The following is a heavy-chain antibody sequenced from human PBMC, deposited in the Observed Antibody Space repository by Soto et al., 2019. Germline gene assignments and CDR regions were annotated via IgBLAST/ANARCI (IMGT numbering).Heavy chain of an antibody. CDR2: IHPNGDI. CDR3: ARGRDAYKGGRS. V-gene: IGHV4-34*01. D-gene: IGHD3-16*01. J-gene: IGHJ4*02. CDR1: DASFSQYY. Sequence: SETLSLTCDMYDASFSQYYWSWSRQPPGKGLEWIGEIHPNGDINYNPSLESRVTMSKDTSKMQFSLMLKSVTAADTAVYYCARGRDAYKGGRSWGQGTLVTVS.